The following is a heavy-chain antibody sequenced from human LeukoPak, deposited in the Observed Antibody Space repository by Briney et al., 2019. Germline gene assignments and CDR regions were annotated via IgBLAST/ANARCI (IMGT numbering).Heavy chain of an antibody. CDR3: ARGRGGRLFPLFDY. V-gene: IGHV3-48*01. Sequence: SGGSLRLSCAASGFTFSSYSMNWVRQAPGKGLEWVSYISSSSSTIYYADSVKGRFTISRDNAKNSLYPQMNSLRAEDTAVYYCARGRGGRLFPLFDYWGQGTLVTVSS. CDR2: ISSSSSTI. CDR1: GFTFSSYS. J-gene: IGHJ4*02. D-gene: IGHD2-21*01.